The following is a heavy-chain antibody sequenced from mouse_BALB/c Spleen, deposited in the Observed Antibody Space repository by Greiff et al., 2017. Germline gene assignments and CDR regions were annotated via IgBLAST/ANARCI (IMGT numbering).Heavy chain of an antibody. J-gene: IGHJ2*01. Sequence: QVQLKESGAELAKPGASVKMSCKASGYTFTSYWMHWVKQRPGQGLEWIGYINPSTGYTEYNQKFKDKATLTADKSSSTAYMQLSSLTSEDSAVYYCAREGTGDYFDYWGQGTTLTVSS. CDR1: GYTFTSYW. CDR3: AREGTGDYFDY. V-gene: IGHV1-7*01. CDR2: INPSTGYT. D-gene: IGHD3-3*01.